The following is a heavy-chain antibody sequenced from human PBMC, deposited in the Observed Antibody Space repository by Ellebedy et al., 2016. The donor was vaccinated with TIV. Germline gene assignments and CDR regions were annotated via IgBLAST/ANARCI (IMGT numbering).Heavy chain of an antibody. V-gene: IGHV3-64*04. J-gene: IGHJ4*02. Sequence: GGSLRLSXSASGFIFSNYALHWVRQAPGKGLEYVSAISGNGGITHYADSVKGRFTISRDNSKSTLYLQMNSLRADDTAVYYCAKTSNPGFGATNCAYWGQGTLVTVSS. CDR1: GFIFSNYA. CDR3: AKTSNPGFGATNCAY. CDR2: ISGNGGIT. D-gene: IGHD2-8*01.